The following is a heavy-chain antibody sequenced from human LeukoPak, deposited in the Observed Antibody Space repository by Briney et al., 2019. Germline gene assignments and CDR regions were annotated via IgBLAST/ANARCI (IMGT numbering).Heavy chain of an antibody. J-gene: IGHJ5*02. CDR2: IYTSGST. D-gene: IGHD6-19*01. V-gene: IGHV4-4*07. CDR3: ARDYPIAVADWFDP. Sequence: SETLYLTCTVSGGSISSYYWSWIRQPAGKGLEWIGRIYTSGSTNYNPSLKSRVTMSVDTSKNQFSLKLSSVTAADTAVYYRARDYPIAVADWFDPWGQGTLVTVSS. CDR1: GGSISSYY.